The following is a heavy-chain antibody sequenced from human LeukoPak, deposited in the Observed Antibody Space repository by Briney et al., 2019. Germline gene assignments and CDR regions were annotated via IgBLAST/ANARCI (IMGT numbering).Heavy chain of an antibody. CDR2: INHSGST. J-gene: IGHJ4*02. CDR1: GGSFSGYY. CDR3: ARECPGGGDCYSVDY. D-gene: IGHD2-21*02. V-gene: IGHV4-34*01. Sequence: SETLSLTCAVYGGSFSGYYWSWIRQPPGKGLEWIGEINHSGSTNYNPSLKSRVTISVDTSKNQFFLKLSSVTAADTAVYYCARECPGGGDCYSVDYWGQGTLVTVSS.